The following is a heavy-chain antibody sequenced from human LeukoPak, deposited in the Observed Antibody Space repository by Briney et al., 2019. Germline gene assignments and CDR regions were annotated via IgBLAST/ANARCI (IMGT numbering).Heavy chain of an antibody. Sequence: GGSLRLSCAASGFTFSSYAMSWVRQAPGKGLEWVSAISGSGGSTYYADSVKGRFTISRDNSKNTLYLQMNSLRAEDTAVYYCAKAAGTTQEYTLYYYYYMDVWGKGTTVTVSS. V-gene: IGHV3-23*01. D-gene: IGHD1-7*01. CDR1: GFTFSSYA. CDR2: ISGSGGST. J-gene: IGHJ6*03. CDR3: AKAAGTTQEYTLYYYYYMDV.